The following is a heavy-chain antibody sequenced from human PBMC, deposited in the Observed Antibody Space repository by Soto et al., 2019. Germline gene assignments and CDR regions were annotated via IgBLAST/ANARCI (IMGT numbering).Heavy chain of an antibody. D-gene: IGHD3-22*01. CDR1: GGSISTYY. CDR2: ISYSGTT. CDR3: ARESYDSSFQY. V-gene: IGHV4-59*01. Sequence: LSLTCSVSGGSISTYYWSWIRQSPGKGLEWIGYISYSGTTNYNPSLKSRVIISVDMSKNQFSLKLTSVIAADTAVYYCARESYDSSFQYWGQGTLVTVSS. J-gene: IGHJ4*02.